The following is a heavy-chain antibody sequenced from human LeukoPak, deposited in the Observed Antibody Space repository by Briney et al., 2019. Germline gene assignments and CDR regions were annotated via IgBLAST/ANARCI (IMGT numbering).Heavy chain of an antibody. Sequence: ASVKVSCKASVYTFTRYHMHGVRQAPGQGLEWVGWINPNSGGTNNAQKFQGRVTMTRDSSISTAYMELSRLRSDDTAVYYCAGGDRPNDYYYYYYMDVWGKGTTVTVSS. CDR2: INPNSGGT. V-gene: IGHV1-2*02. D-gene: IGHD3-16*02. J-gene: IGHJ6*03. CDR1: VYTFTRYH. CDR3: AGGDRPNDYYYYYYMDV.